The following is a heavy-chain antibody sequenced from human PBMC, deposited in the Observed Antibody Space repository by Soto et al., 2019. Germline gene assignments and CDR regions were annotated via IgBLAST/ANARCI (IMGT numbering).Heavy chain of an antibody. V-gene: IGHV6-1*01. CDR3: VRLIGNSWLDP. J-gene: IGHJ5*02. CDR1: GDSVSSSSVT. CDR2: TYYRSKWYN. D-gene: IGHD1-26*01. Sequence: SQTLSPTCAISGDSVSSSSVTWNWIRQSPSRGLEWLGRTYYRSKWYNDYAESVKSRITINPDTSKNQFSLHLNSVTPEDTAVYYCVRLIGNSWLDPWGQGTLVTVTS.